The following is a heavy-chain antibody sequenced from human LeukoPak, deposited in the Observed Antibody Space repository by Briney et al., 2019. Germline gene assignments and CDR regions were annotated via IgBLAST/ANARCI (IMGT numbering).Heavy chain of an antibody. V-gene: IGHV3-21*01. Sequence: PGGSLRLSCAASGFTFSSYSMNWVRQAPGKGLEWVSSISSSSSYIYYTDSVKGRFTISRDNAKNSLYLQMNSLRAEDTAVYYCARQAHYDILTGSDYWGQGTLVTVSS. D-gene: IGHD3-9*01. CDR3: ARQAHYDILTGSDY. J-gene: IGHJ4*02. CDR1: GFTFSSYS. CDR2: ISSSSSYI.